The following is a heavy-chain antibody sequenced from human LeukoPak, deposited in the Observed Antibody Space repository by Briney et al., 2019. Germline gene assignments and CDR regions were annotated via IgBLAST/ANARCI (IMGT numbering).Heavy chain of an antibody. V-gene: IGHV3-33*01. Sequence: AVIWYDGSNKYYADSVKGRFTISRDNSKNTLYLQMNSLRAEDTAVYYCARDQPGSSWLDYWGQGTLVX. CDR3: ARDQPGSSWLDY. J-gene: IGHJ4*02. D-gene: IGHD6-13*01. CDR2: IWYDGSNK.